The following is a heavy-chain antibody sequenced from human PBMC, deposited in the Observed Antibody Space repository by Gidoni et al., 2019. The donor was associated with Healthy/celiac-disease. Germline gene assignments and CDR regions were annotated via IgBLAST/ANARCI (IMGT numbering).Heavy chain of an antibody. V-gene: IGHV4-39*07. CDR1: GGSIRRSSSY. CDR2: IYYSEST. D-gene: IGHD5-12*01. Sequence: QRQLQAAGPGLVKPSEPLSRPCTVSGGSIRRSSSYWGWFSQPPGQGLEWIGSIYYSESTYYNPSLTSRCTISVDTSKNQFSLKLSSVTAADTAVYYCASGVMATILWGQGTLVTVSS. J-gene: IGHJ4*02. CDR3: ASGVMATIL.